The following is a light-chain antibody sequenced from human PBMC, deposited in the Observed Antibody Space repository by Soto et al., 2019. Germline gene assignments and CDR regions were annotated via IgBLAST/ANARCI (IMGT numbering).Light chain of an antibody. CDR3: QLYDVLRT. CDR1: QSVSSNY. Sequence: EIVLTQSPGTLSLSPGERATLSCRASQSVSSNYLAWFQQKPGQAPRLLIYDASSRATGIPDNFSGSGSGTDFTLTISRLEPEDFAVYYCQLYDVLRTFGQGTKVDIK. V-gene: IGKV3-20*01. J-gene: IGKJ1*01. CDR2: DAS.